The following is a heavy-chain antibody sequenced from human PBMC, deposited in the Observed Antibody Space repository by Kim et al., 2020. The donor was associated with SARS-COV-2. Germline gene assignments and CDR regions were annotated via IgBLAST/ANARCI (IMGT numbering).Heavy chain of an antibody. D-gene: IGHD2-2*01. CDR1: GFTFSSYA. Sequence: GGSLRLSCAASGFTFSSYAMHWVRQAPGKGLEWVAVISYDGSNKYYADSVKGRFTISRDNSKNTLYLQMNSLRAEDTAVYYCAREKCSSTSCYRPYYGMDVWGQGTTVTVSS. J-gene: IGHJ6*02. CDR2: ISYDGSNK. CDR3: AREKCSSTSCYRPYYGMDV. V-gene: IGHV3-30*04.